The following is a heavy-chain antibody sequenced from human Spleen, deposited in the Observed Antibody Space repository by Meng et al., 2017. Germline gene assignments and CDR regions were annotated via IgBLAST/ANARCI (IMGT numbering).Heavy chain of an antibody. CDR3: ARGPTTMAHDFDY. V-gene: IGHV4-34*01. D-gene: IGHD4-11*01. CDR2: INHSGST. J-gene: IGHJ4*02. CDR1: GGSFSDYY. Sequence: QGQHNQVGAGLLKPSETLSLTCFVSGGSFSDYYWSWIRQPPGKGLEWIGEINHSGSTNYNPSLESRATISVDTSQNNLSLKLSSVTAADSAVYYCARGPTTMAHDFDYWGQGTLVTVSS.